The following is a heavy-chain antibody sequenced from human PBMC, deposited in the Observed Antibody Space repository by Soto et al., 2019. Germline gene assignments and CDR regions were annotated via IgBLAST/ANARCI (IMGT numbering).Heavy chain of an antibody. V-gene: IGHV4-31*03. CDR1: GGSISSGGYY. J-gene: IGHJ4*02. CDR2: IYYSGST. CDR3: ARGITMILVVQGDAPDKYYFDS. D-gene: IGHD3-22*01. Sequence: KPSETLSLTCTVSGGSISSGGYYWSWIRQHPGKGLEWIGYIYYSGSTYYNPSLKSRVTISVDTSKNQFSLKLSSVTAADTAVYYCARGITMILVVQGDAPDKYYFDSWGQGTQVTVSS.